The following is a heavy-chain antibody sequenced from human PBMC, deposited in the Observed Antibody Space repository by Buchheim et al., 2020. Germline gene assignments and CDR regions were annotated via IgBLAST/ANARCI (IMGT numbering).Heavy chain of an antibody. D-gene: IGHD6-13*01. V-gene: IGHV1-69*01. CDR2: ITPISGTA. Sequence: QVQLVQSGAEVKKPGSSVRVSCKASGGTFYYAISWVRQAPGQGLEWMGGITPISGTANYAQKFQGRLTITADESTSTGYMELSSVRAEDTAVSYCARDPIAAADHYYYYYGMDVWGQGTT. CDR3: ARDPIAAADHYYYYYGMDV. CDR1: GGTFYYA. J-gene: IGHJ6*02.